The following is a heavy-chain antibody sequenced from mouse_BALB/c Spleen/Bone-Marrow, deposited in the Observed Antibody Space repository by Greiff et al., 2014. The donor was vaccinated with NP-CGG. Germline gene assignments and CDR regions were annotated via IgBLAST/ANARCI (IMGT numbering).Heavy chain of an antibody. Sequence: EVQGVESGGDLVKPGGSLKLSCAASGFTFSSYGMSWVRQTPDKRLEWVATISSGGSYTYYPDSVKGRFTISRDNAKNTLYLQMSSLKFEDTAMYYCARPTTVVATGGSFDYWGQGTTLTVSS. CDR1: GFTFSSYG. CDR3: ARPTTVVATGGSFDY. V-gene: IGHV5-6*01. D-gene: IGHD1-1*01. J-gene: IGHJ2*01. CDR2: ISSGGSYT.